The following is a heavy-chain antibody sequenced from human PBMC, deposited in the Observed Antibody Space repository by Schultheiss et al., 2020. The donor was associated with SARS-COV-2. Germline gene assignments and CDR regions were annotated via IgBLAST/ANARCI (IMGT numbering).Heavy chain of an antibody. CDR1: GFTFSASG. CDR2: ISYDGSNK. Sequence: GGSLRLSCAASGFTFSASGIHWVRQAPGKGLEWVAVISYDGSNKYYADSVKGRFTISRDNAKNSLYLQMNSLRAEDTAVYYCARGHGMDVWGQGTTVTVSS. J-gene: IGHJ6*02. V-gene: IGHV3-30-3*02. CDR3: ARGHGMDV.